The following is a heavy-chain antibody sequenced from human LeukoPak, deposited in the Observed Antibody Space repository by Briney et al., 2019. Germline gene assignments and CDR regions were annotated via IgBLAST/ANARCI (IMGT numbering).Heavy chain of an antibody. D-gene: IGHD6-13*01. Sequence: SGTLSLTCAVSGGSISSSNWWSWVRQPPGKGLEWIGKIYHSGSTNYNPSLKSRVTISIDTSKNQFSLQLSSVTAADTAVYYCARLRRAAAGTEGGWFDPWGQGTLVTVSS. CDR1: GGSISSSNW. CDR2: IYHSGST. V-gene: IGHV4-4*02. CDR3: ARLRRAAAGTEGGWFDP. J-gene: IGHJ5*02.